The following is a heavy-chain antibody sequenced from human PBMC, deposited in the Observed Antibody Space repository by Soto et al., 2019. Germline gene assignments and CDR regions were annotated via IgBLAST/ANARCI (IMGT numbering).Heavy chain of an antibody. J-gene: IGHJ4*02. D-gene: IGHD5-18*01. CDR2: IYWDDDK. CDR3: AHTWIQLWLLSFDY. CDR1: GFSLSTSGVG. Sequence: QITLKESGPTLVKPTQTLTLTCTFSGFSLSTSGVGVGWIRQPPGKALEWLALIYWDDDKRYSPSLKSRLTITKDTSKNQVVLTMTNMDPVDTATYHCAHTWIQLWLLSFDYWGQGTLVTVSS. V-gene: IGHV2-5*02.